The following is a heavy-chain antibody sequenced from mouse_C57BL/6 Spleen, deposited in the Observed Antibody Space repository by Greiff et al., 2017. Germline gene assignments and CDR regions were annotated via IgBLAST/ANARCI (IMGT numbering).Heavy chain of an antibody. V-gene: IGHV1-81*01. CDR2: IYPRSGNT. J-gene: IGHJ4*01. CDR3: ARGDYYGSSYTGAMDY. Sequence: QVQLQQSGAELARPGASVKLSCKASGCTFTSYGISWVKQRTGQGLEWIGEIYPRSGNTYYNEKFKGKATLTADKSSSTAYMELRSLTSEDSAVYFCARGDYYGSSYTGAMDYWGQGTSVTVSS. CDR1: GCTFTSYG. D-gene: IGHD1-1*01.